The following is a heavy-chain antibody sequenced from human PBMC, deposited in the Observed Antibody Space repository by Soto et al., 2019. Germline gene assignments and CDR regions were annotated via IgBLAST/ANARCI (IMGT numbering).Heavy chain of an antibody. V-gene: IGHV4-34*01. CDR2: INHSGTT. Sequence: SETLSLTCAVYGGYFSGYYWSWIRQPPGRGLEWIGEINHSGTTNNNPSLKSRVTISVDTSKNQFSLKVSSVTAADTAVYYCGRRTAGGSENYYNSCFDPWGQGTLVTVSS. J-gene: IGHJ5*02. D-gene: IGHD3-10*01. CDR3: GRRTAGGSENYYNSCFDP. CDR1: GGYFSGYY.